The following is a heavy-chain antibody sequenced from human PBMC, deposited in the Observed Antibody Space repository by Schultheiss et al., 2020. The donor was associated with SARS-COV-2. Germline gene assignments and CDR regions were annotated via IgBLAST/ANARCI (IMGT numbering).Heavy chain of an antibody. J-gene: IGHJ4*02. Sequence: GGSLRLSCAASGFTFSSYWMSWVRQAPGKGLEWVANIKEDGSEKYYVDSVKGRFTISRDNAKNSLYLEMNSLRTEDTAVYYCARDRYGSGTNYLDYWGQGTLVTVSS. CDR1: GFTFSSYW. D-gene: IGHD3-10*01. CDR2: IKEDGSEK. V-gene: IGHV3-7*01. CDR3: ARDRYGSGTNYLDY.